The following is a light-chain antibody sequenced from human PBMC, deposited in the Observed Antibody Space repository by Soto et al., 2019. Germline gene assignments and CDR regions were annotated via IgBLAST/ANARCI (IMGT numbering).Light chain of an antibody. V-gene: IGLV2-23*02. CDR3: CSYAGSSSVV. J-gene: IGLJ2*01. CDR2: EVS. Sequence: QSALTQPASVSGSPGQSITISCTGTSSDVGSYNLVSGYQQHPGKAPKLMIYEVSKWPSGVSNRFSGSKSGNTASLTISGLQAEDEADYYCCSYAGSSSVVFGGGTKLTVL. CDR1: SSDVGSYNL.